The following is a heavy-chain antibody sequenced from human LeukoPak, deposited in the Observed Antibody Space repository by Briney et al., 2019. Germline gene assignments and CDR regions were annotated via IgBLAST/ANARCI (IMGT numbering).Heavy chain of an antibody. CDR3: ARDRTIAAAGSSYWFGP. Sequence: GGSLRLSCAASGFTFSSYSMNWVRQAPGKGLEWVSSISSSSSYIYYADSVKGRFTISRDNAKNSLYLQMNSLRAEDTAVYYCARDRTIAAAGSSYWFGPWGQGTLVTVSS. D-gene: IGHD6-13*01. CDR1: GFTFSSYS. CDR2: ISSSSSYI. J-gene: IGHJ5*02. V-gene: IGHV3-21*01.